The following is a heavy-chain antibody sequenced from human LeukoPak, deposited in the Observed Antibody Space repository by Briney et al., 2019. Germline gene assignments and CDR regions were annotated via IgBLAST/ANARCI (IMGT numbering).Heavy chain of an antibody. CDR3: AKGSEPRYYYYYGMDV. J-gene: IGHJ6*02. Sequence: GGSLRLSCAASGFTFDDYAMHWVRQAPGKGLEWVSGISWNSGSIGYADSVKGRFTISRDNAKNSLYLQMNSLRAEDTALYYCAKGSEPRYYYYYGMDVWGQGTTVTVSS. CDR2: ISWNSGSI. V-gene: IGHV3-9*01. D-gene: IGHD1-14*01. CDR1: GFTFDDYA.